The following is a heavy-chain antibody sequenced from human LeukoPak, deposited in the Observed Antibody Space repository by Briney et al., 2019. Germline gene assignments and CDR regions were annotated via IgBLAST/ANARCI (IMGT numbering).Heavy chain of an antibody. CDR1: GFTFSSYG. Sequence: GGSLRLSCAASGFTFSSYGMHWVRQAPGRGLEWVAVISYDGSNKYYADSVKGRFTISRDNSKNTLYLQMNSLRAEDTAVYYCAKDRRVYDILTPFDYWGQGTLVTVSS. J-gene: IGHJ4*02. D-gene: IGHD3-9*01. CDR2: ISYDGSNK. CDR3: AKDRRVYDILTPFDY. V-gene: IGHV3-30*18.